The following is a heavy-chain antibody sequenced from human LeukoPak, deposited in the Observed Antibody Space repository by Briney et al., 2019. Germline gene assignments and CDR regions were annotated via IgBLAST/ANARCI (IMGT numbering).Heavy chain of an antibody. D-gene: IGHD3-3*01. Sequence: SETLSLTCAVYGGSFSGYYWSWIRQPPGKGLEWIGEINHSGSTNYNPSLKSRVTISVDTSKNQFSLKLSSVTAADTAVYYCARGDFHDFWSGTHYYGMDVWGQGTTVTVSS. J-gene: IGHJ6*02. CDR2: INHSGST. V-gene: IGHV4-34*01. CDR3: ARGDFHDFWSGTHYYGMDV. CDR1: GGSFSGYY.